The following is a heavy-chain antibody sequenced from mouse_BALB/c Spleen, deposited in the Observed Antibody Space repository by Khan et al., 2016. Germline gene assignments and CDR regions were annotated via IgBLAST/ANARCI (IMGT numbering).Heavy chain of an antibody. CDR3: SRPLYFSYTLDY. D-gene: IGHD2-1*01. J-gene: IGHJ4*01. Sequence: KQSPGKALRWMGWINTYTGEATYTDDFKGRFAFSLETSASTAYLQINNLKNEDTVTYSCSRPLYFSYTLDYWGQGTSVTVSS. V-gene: IGHV9-3-1*01. CDR2: INTYTGEA.